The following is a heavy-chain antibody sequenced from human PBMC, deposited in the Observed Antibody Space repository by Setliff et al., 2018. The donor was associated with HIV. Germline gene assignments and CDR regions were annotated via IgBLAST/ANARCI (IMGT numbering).Heavy chain of an antibody. CDR3: VRRGRYYGPQVH. CDR2: IYTSRST. D-gene: IGHD3-16*01. J-gene: IGHJ1*01. Sequence: KPSETLSLTCLVFSYYWSWIRQPAGKGLEWIGHIYTSRSTNYNPSLKSRVNISLDTSNYRFSLNLTSVTAADTAVYYCVRRGRYYGPQVHWGQGTLVTVSS. CDR1: SYY. V-gene: IGHV4-4*07.